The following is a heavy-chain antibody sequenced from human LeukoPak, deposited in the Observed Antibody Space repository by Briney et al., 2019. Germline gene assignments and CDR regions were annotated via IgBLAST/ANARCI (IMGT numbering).Heavy chain of an antibody. D-gene: IGHD7-27*01. CDR3: AKIRAGDYYYFYGMDI. Sequence: GGSLRLSGAASGFSFRSYAMMLVRQAPGKGLDWVSAIAGGGGNIWYADSVKGRFTISRDNSKNTLYLQMNSLSADDTAVYFCAKIRAGDYYYFYGMDIWGQGTAVTVSS. CDR2: IAGGGGNI. V-gene: IGHV3-23*01. J-gene: IGHJ6*02. CDR1: GFSFRSYA.